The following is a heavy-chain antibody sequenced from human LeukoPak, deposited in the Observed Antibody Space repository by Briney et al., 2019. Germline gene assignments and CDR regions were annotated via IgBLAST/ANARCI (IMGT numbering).Heavy chain of an antibody. CDR1: GGTFRSYG. J-gene: IGHJ6*04. CDR3: ARLDGSGSLTNQGDV. CDR2: IIPIFGTA. V-gene: IGHV1-69*06. D-gene: IGHD3-10*01. Sequence: GASVKVSCKASGGTFRSYGISWLRQAPGQGLEWMGGIIPIFGTANYAQKFQGRVTITADKSTSTAYMELSSLRSEDTAVYYCARLDGSGSLTNQGDVWGKGTTVTVSS.